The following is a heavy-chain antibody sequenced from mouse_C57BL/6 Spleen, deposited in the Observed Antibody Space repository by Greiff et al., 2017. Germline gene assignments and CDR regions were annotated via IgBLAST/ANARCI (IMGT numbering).Heavy chain of an antibody. V-gene: IGHV1-9*01. CDR2: ILPGSGST. CDR3: ARKGAYGNYEAY. J-gene: IGHJ3*01. Sequence: VQLQQSGAELMKPGASVKLSCKATGYTFTSYWIEWVKQRPGHGLEWIGEILPGSGSTNYNEKFKGKATFTADTSSNTAYMQLSSLTTEDSAIYYCARKGAYGNYEAYWGQGTLVTVSA. D-gene: IGHD2-1*01. CDR1: GYTFTSYW.